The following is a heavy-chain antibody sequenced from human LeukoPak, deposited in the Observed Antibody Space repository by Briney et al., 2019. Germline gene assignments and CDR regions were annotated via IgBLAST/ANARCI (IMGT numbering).Heavy chain of an antibody. CDR2: IYYSGST. CDR3: ASTLRSYYYYMDV. J-gene: IGHJ6*03. CDR1: GGSISSYY. Sequence: SETLSLTCTDSGGSISSYYWSWIRQPPGKGLEWIGYIYYSGSTNYNPSLKSRVTISVDTSKNQFSLKLSSVTAADTAVYYCASTLRSYYYYMDVWGKGTTVTVSS. V-gene: IGHV4-59*01.